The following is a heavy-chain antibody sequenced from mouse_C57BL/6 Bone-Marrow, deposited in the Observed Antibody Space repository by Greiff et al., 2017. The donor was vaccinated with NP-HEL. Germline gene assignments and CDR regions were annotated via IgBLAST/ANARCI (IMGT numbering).Heavy chain of an antibody. CDR1: GYTFTSYW. Sequence: QVQLKQPGAELVKPGASVKLSCKASGYTFTSYWMHWVKQRPGQGLEWIGMIHPNSGSTNYNEKFKSKATLTVDKSSSTAYMQLSSLTSEDSAVYYCARAPHVGFFWYFDVWGTVTTVTGSS. D-gene: IGHD2-3*01. J-gene: IGHJ1*03. CDR3: ARAPHVGFFWYFDV. CDR2: IHPNSGST. V-gene: IGHV1-64*01.